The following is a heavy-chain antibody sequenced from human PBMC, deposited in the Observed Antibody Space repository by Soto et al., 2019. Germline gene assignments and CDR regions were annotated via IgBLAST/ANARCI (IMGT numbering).Heavy chain of an antibody. V-gene: IGHV4-39*01. CDR3: ARQSGYSWGGWFDP. Sequence: SETLSLTCTVSGGSISSSSYYWGWIRQPPGKGLEWIGSIYYSGSTYYNPSLKSRVTISVDTSKNQFSLKLSSVTAADTAVYYCARQSGYSWGGWFDPWGQGTLVTVSS. D-gene: IGHD5-18*01. CDR1: GGSISSSSYY. CDR2: IYYSGST. J-gene: IGHJ5*02.